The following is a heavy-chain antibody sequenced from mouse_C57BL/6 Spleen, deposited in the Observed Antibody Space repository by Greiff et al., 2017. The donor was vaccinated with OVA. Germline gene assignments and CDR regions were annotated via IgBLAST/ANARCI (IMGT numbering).Heavy chain of an antibody. Sequence: EVKLVESGGGLVKPGGSLKLSCAASGFTFSSYAMSWVRQTPEQRLEWVATISDGGSYTYYHDNVKGRFTIPSDNAKNNLYLQMRHLKSEDTAMYYWAREDCSIYPYWYFDVWGTGTTVTVSS. CDR1: GFTFSSYA. V-gene: IGHV5-4*01. CDR3: AREDCSIYPYWYFDV. D-gene: IGHD2-5*01. J-gene: IGHJ1*03. CDR2: ISDGGSYT.